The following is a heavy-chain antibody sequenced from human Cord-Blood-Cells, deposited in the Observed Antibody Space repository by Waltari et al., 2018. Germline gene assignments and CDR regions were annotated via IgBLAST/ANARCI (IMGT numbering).Heavy chain of an antibody. D-gene: IGHD6-6*01. V-gene: IGHV2-5*01. CDR1: GFSLSTSGVG. CDR3: AHRGMDSSSSGAFDI. J-gene: IGHJ3*02. CDR2: IYWNDDK. Sequence: QITLKESGPTLVKPTQTLTLTCTFSGFSLSTSGVGVGWIRQPPGKALEWLALIYWNDDKRYSPSLKSRLTITKDTSKNQVVLTMTNMDPVDTATYYCAHRGMDSSSSGAFDIWGQGTMVTVSS.